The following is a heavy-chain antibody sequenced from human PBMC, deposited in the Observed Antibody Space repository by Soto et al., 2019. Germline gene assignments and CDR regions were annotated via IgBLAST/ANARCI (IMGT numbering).Heavy chain of an antibody. V-gene: IGHV3-15*04. D-gene: IGHD5-12*01. J-gene: IGHJ5*02. CDR3: TTLWTWDRGYDLDP. CDR2: TVSKKDNGRI. CDR1: GLRSSDAW. Sequence: GGSLRLSCEASGLRSSDAWMSWVRPAPGKGLEWVARTVSKKDNGRIDYAAPVRGRFTISRDDSKSTVYLQMNSLEIDDTGVYYGTTLWTWDRGYDLDPWGQGTLVTVSS.